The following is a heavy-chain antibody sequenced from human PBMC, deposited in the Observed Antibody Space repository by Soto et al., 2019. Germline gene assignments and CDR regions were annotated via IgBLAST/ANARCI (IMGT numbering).Heavy chain of an antibody. J-gene: IGHJ6*02. D-gene: IGHD2-2*01. Sequence: GGSLRLSCAASGFPFRIFPMHWVRQAPGKGLEWVVVLSSDGSDTNYADSVKGRFTVSRDNSKNTLYLQMNSLRIEDTAVYYCAREDSTRTDDNYYYYGMDVWGQGTTVTVSS. V-gene: IGHV3-30-3*01. CDR2: LSSDGSDT. CDR1: GFPFRIFP. CDR3: AREDSTRTDDNYYYYGMDV.